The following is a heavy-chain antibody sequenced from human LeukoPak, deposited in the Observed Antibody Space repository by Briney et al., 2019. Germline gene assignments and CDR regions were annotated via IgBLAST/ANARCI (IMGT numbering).Heavy chain of an antibody. CDR2: ISSSSSTI. D-gene: IGHD2-21*01. J-gene: IGHJ3*02. CDR1: GFTFSSNS. Sequence: GGSLRLSCAASGFTFSSNSMNWVRQAPGKGLEWVSYISSSSSTIYYADSVKGRFTISRDNAKNSLYLQMNSLRAEDMAVYYCARMWFPDGFDIWGQGTTVTVSS. CDR3: ARMWFPDGFDI. V-gene: IGHV3-48*01.